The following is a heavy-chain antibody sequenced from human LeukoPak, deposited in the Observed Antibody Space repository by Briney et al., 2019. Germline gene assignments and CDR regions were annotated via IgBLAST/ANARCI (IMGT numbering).Heavy chain of an antibody. D-gene: IGHD6-25*01. Sequence: GGSLRLSCTASGFTFSSYWMSWVRQAPGKGLEWVANIKHDGNEKYYADSVSGRLTISRDNAKNSLFLQMNSLRAEDTAMYYCVKDVGGFGPLDYWGQGTLVTVSS. V-gene: IGHV3-7*03. CDR2: IKHDGNEK. CDR3: VKDVGGFGPLDY. J-gene: IGHJ4*02. CDR1: GFTFSSYW.